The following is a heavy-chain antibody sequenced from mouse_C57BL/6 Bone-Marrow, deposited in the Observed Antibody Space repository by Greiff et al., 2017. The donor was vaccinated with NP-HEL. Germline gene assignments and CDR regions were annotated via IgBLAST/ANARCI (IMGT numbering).Heavy chain of an antibody. CDR1: GYTFTSYW. Sequence: VQLQQPGAELVKPGASVKLSCKASGYTFTSYWMQWVKQRPGQGLEWIGEIDPSDSYTNYIQKFKGQATLTVDTSSSTAYMQLSSLASEDSAGYNCASIYGEYLDYWGQGTTLTVSS. CDR2: IDPSDSYT. D-gene: IGHD1-1*01. V-gene: IGHV1-50*01. J-gene: IGHJ2*01. CDR3: ASIYGEYLDY.